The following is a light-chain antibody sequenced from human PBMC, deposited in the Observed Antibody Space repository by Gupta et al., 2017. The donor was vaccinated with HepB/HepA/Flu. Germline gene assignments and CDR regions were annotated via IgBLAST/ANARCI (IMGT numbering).Light chain of an antibody. CDR2: WAS. J-gene: IGKJ1*01. CDR3: QQYYVSPAT. CDR1: QPGLSTFKNKNY. Sequence: DVVLTQFPDSLALSLGERATINCKSSQPGLSTFKNKNYLASFQQKPGQPPKLLLYWASTRESGVPDRFSGSGSGTDFTLTIISLQAEDVAVYFCQQYYVSPATFGQGTKVEVK. V-gene: IGKV4-1*01.